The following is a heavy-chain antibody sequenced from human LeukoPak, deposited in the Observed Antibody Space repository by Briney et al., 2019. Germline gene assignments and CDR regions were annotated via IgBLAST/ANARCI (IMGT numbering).Heavy chain of an antibody. J-gene: IGHJ4*02. CDR3: ARGDGYCSGGSCMIFDH. CDR2: ISAYTGKT. Sequence: ASVKVSCKASGYTFTNYGITWVRQASGQGIEWMGWISAYTGKTNSPQKLQGRVTMTTDTSTSTGYMELRSLRSDDTAVYYCARGDGYCSGGSCMIFDHWGQGTLVTVSS. V-gene: IGHV1-18*01. D-gene: IGHD2-15*01. CDR1: GYTFTNYG.